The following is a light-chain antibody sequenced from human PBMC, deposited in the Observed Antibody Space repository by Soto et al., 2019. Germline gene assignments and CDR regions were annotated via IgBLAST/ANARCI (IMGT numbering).Light chain of an antibody. Sequence: EVVLTQSPATLSLSPGDRATLSCTASQSISTYLTWYQHKPGKAPRLLIYDASRRAPGIPARFSGSGSGTDFTLTISSLEPADFAVSYCQQRRNWPPLTFGGGTKVEIK. V-gene: IGKV3-11*01. CDR1: QSISTY. CDR3: QQRRNWPPLT. CDR2: DAS. J-gene: IGKJ4*02.